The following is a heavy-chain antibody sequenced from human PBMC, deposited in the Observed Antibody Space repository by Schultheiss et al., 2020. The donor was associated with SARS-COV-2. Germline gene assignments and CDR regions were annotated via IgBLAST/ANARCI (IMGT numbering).Heavy chain of an antibody. Sequence: GGSLRLSCAASGFTFSSYAMSWVRQAPGKGLEWVSAISGSGGSTYYADSVKGRFTISRDNSKNTLYLQMNSLRAEDTAVYYCARDETDYSNAGYYYYGMDVWGQGTTVTVSS. D-gene: IGHD4-11*01. J-gene: IGHJ6*02. CDR3: ARDETDYSNAGYYYYGMDV. V-gene: IGHV3-23*01. CDR2: ISGSGGST. CDR1: GFTFSSYA.